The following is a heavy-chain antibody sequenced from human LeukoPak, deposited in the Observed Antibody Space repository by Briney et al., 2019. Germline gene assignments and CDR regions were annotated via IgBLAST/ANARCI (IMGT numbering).Heavy chain of an antibody. D-gene: IGHD2-2*01. J-gene: IGHJ4*02. V-gene: IGHV3-48*01. Sequence: PGGSLRLSCAASGCTFSSYAMNWVRQAPGKGLEWVSYISWTPNTIYYADSVKGRFTISRDNSKNTLFLQMNSLRVDDTAVYYCAKAGSTAWTAVDYWGQGTLVTVSS. CDR3: AKAGSTAWTAVDY. CDR1: GCTFSSYA. CDR2: ISWTPNTI.